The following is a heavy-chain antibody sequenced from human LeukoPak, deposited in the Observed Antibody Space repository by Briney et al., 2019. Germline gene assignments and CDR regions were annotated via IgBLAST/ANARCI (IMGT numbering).Heavy chain of an antibody. CDR1: GYTFTSYA. J-gene: IGHJ3*02. CDR3: ARVEMATIDVAFDI. Sequence: GASVKVSCKASGYTFTSYAMNWVRQAPGQGLEWMGWINTNTGNPTYAQGFTGRFVFSLDTSVSTAYLQISSLKAEDTAVYYCARVEMATIDVAFDIWGQGTMVTVSS. CDR2: INTNTGNP. D-gene: IGHD5-24*01. V-gene: IGHV7-4-1*02.